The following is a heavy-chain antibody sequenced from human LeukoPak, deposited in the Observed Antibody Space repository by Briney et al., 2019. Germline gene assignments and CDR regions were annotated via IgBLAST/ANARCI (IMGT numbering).Heavy chain of an antibody. V-gene: IGHV3-33*01. CDR2: IWYDGSNK. Sequence: GGSLRLSCAASGFTFSSYGMHWVRQAPGKGLEWVAVIWYDGSNKYYADSVKGRFTISRDSSKNTLYLQMNSLRAEDTAVYYCARDPDSSSKSIAPYYYYYGMDVWGQGTTVTVSS. D-gene: IGHD6-6*01. CDR1: GFTFSSYG. CDR3: ARDPDSSSKSIAPYYYYYGMDV. J-gene: IGHJ6*02.